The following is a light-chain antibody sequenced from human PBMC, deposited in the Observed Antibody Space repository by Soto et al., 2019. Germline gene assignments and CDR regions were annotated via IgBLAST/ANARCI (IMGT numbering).Light chain of an antibody. CDR2: EVS. CDR1: SRDVGGYNY. V-gene: IGLV2-14*01. Sequence: QSALTQPASVSGSPGHSITISCTGTSRDVGGYNYVSWYQQHPGKAPKLMIYEVSNRPSGVSNRFSGSKSGNTASLTISGLQAEDEADYYCSSYTSSSTLVFGTGTKVT. J-gene: IGLJ1*01. CDR3: SSYTSSSTLV.